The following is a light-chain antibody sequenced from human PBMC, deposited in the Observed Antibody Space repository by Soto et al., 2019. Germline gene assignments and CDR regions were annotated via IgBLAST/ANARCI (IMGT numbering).Light chain of an antibody. V-gene: IGLV2-14*01. Sequence: QSVLSQPASVSGSPGQSIAISCTGTSSDVGGSNSVSWYQQHPGKAPKLLIYDVSNRPSGVSNRFSGSKSDNTASLTISGLQAEDEADYYCSSYATGGSYVFGTGTKLTV. CDR1: SSDVGGSNS. J-gene: IGLJ1*01. CDR3: SSYATGGSYV. CDR2: DVS.